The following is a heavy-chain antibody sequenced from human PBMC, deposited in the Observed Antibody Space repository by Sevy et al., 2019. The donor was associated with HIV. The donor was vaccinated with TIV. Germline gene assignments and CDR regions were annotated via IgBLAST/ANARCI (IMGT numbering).Heavy chain of an antibody. D-gene: IGHD5-18*01. J-gene: IGHJ6*02. CDR2: IKQGGNEK. V-gene: IGHV3-7*01. CDR1: GFTFSNYW. Sequence: GGSLRLSCAASGFTFSNYWMNWVRQAPGKGLEWVANIKQGGNEKYYVDSVKGRFTLSRDKAKNLGSQKMNSLRVKDTAMYYCARGGPLVDAALLRWGMDVWGQGTTVTVSS. CDR3: ARGGPLVDAALLRWGMDV.